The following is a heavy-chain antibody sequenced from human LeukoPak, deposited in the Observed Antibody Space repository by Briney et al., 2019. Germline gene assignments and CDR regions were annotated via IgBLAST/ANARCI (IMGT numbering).Heavy chain of an antibody. V-gene: IGHV4-30-4*01. CDR1: GGSISSGDDY. J-gene: IGHJ4*02. CDR3: ARDLYDTDFYY. Sequence: PSQTLSLTCTVSGGSISSGDDYWSWTRQPPGKGLEWIGYIYYSGSTYYNPSLKSRVNISVDTSKNQFSLKLSSETAADTAVYYCARDLYDTDFYYWGQGTLVTVSS. D-gene: IGHD3-16*01. CDR2: IYYSGST.